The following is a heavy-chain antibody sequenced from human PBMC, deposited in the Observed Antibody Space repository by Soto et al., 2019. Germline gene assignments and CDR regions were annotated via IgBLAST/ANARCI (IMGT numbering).Heavy chain of an antibody. CDR2: VYYNGDT. J-gene: IGHJ4*02. D-gene: IGHD6-19*01. CDR3: ARDAGYASGWPFFDF. Sequence: QVQLQESGPGQVKPSETLSLTCTVSGGSISSYYWSWIRQPPGKGLEWIGYVYYNGDTAYNPSLKSRVTISVDRSKNQFSLELTSGTAADTAVYYCARDAGYASGWPFFDFWGQGALVTVSS. CDR1: GGSISSYY. V-gene: IGHV4-59*01.